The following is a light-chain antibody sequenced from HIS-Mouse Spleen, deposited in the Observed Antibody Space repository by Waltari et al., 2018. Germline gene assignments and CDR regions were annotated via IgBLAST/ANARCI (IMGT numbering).Light chain of an antibody. V-gene: IGLV3-21*03. CDR1: NIGSKS. Sequence: SYELTQPPSVSVAPGKTARITCRGNNIGSKSVHLYQQKPGQAPVLVVYDDSDRPSGIPERFSGSNSGNTATLTISRVEAGDEADYYCQVWDSSSDHVVFGGGTKLTVL. CDR2: DDS. CDR3: QVWDSSSDHVV. J-gene: IGLJ2*01.